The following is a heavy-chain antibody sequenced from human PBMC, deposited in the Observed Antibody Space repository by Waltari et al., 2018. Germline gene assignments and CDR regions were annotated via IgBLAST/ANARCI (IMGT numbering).Heavy chain of an antibody. CDR2: ISGSGGTT. V-gene: IGHV3-23*04. CDR1: GFTFANYG. CDR3: AKSSGSYYEVFDR. Sequence: EVRLVESGGGLVQRGGSLRLSCAASGFTFANYGMSWVRQAPGKGVEGVSSISGSGGTTDYADSGKGRFTMSKDFSKNTLFLQMNSVRVDDTADYYCAKSSGSYYEVFDRWGRGTLVTVSS. J-gene: IGHJ4*02. D-gene: IGHD1-26*01.